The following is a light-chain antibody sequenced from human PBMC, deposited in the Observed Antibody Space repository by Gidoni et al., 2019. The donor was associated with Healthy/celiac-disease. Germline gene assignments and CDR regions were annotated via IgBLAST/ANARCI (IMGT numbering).Light chain of an antibody. Sequence: EIVLTQSPGTLALSSVERATLSCRASQSVSSSYLAWYQQKHGQAPRLLNYGASSRATGIPDRFSGSGSGTDFTLTISRLEPEDFAVYYCQQYGRSPLTFGGGTKVEIK. CDR1: QSVSSSY. CDR3: QQYGRSPLT. V-gene: IGKV3-20*01. J-gene: IGKJ4*01. CDR2: GAS.